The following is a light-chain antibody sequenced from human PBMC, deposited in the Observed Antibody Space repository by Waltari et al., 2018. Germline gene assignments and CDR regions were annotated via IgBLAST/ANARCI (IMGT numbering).Light chain of an antibody. CDR2: AAS. CDR1: QGVSTY. V-gene: IGKV1-8*01. Sequence: AIRMTQSPASLSASTGDRVTISCRASQGVSTYLAWYQQKPGKAPSLLIYAASTLESGVPSKFSGSGSGTDFTLTISCLQSEDFATYYCQQYHTYPWTFGQGTKL. CDR3: QQYHTYPWT. J-gene: IGKJ1*01.